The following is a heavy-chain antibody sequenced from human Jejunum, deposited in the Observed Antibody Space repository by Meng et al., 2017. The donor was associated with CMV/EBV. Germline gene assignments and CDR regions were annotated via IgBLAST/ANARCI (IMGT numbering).Heavy chain of an antibody. J-gene: IGHJ4*02. Sequence: QVQLVHSGAGVKNPGALVKVSCEASGFIFTSYAISWVRQAPGQGLQYMGWINTSAGNPTYAQGFTGRFVFSLDTSVSTAYLQISSLKAEDTAVYYCARDKIAVAGITGDYWGQGTLVTVSS. D-gene: IGHD6-19*01. CDR3: ARDKIAVAGITGDY. V-gene: IGHV7-4-1*02. CDR2: INTSAGNP. CDR1: GFIFTSYA.